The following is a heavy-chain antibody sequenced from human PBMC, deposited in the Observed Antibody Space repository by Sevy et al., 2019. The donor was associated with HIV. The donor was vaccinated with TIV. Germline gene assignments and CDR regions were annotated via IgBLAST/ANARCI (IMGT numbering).Heavy chain of an antibody. CDR1: GDSVSSNSAA. D-gene: IGHD2-15*01. J-gene: IGHJ6*02. Sequence: SQTLSLTCAISGDSVSSNSAAWNWIRQSPSRGLEWLGRTYYRSKWYNDYAVSVKSRITINPDTSNNRFSLQLNSVTPEETAVYYCARAGGGGYCSGGSCYSSYYYFYGMDVWGQGTTVTVSS. V-gene: IGHV6-1*01. CDR3: ARAGGGGYCSGGSCYSSYYYFYGMDV. CDR2: TYYRSKWYN.